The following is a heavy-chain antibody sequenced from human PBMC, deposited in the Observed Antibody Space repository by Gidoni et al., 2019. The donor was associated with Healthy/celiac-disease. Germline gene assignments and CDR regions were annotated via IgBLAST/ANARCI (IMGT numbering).Heavy chain of an antibody. CDR3: ARGDYCSSTSCFWWFDP. V-gene: IGHV3-21*01. J-gene: IGHJ5*02. D-gene: IGHD2-2*01. Sequence: EVQLVESGGGLVKPGGSLRLSCAASGFTFVSYSMNWVRQAPGKGLEWVSSISSSSSYIYYADSVKGRFTISRDNAKNSLYLQMNSLRAEDTAVYYCARGDYCSSTSCFWWFDPWGQGTLVTVSS. CDR1: GFTFVSYS. CDR2: ISSSSSYI.